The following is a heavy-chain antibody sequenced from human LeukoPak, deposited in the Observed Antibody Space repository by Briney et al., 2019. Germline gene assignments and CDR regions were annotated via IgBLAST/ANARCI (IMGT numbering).Heavy chain of an antibody. Sequence: PGGSLRLSCTASGFTFSDYYMSWIRQAPGKGLEWVSYISSSGSTIYYADSVKGRFTISRDNAKNSLYLQMNSLRAEDTAVYYCARAMRDILTGHHNGAFDIWGQGTMVTVS. V-gene: IGHV3-11*01. CDR3: ARAMRDILTGHHNGAFDI. D-gene: IGHD3-9*01. CDR1: GFTFSDYY. J-gene: IGHJ3*02. CDR2: ISSSGSTI.